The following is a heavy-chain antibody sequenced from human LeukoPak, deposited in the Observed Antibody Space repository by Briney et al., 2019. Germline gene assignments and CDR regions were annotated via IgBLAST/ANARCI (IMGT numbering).Heavy chain of an antibody. CDR1: GYSFTSYG. Sequence: ASVKVSCRASGYSFTSYGISWVRQAPGRGLEWMGWISTDNGNTNYVQNLQGRVSMTRDTFTSTVYMELRSLRSDDPAVYYCARGQSRTHWDGFDMWGQGTMVTLPS. V-gene: IGHV1-18*01. CDR2: ISTDNGNT. J-gene: IGHJ3*02. CDR3: ARGQSRTHWDGFDM. D-gene: IGHD5-24*01.